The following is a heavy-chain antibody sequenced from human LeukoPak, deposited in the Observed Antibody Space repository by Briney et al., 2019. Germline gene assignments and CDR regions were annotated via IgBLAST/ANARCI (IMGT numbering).Heavy chain of an antibody. V-gene: IGHV3-23*01. J-gene: IGHJ4*02. CDR2: ISGSGGST. CDR1: GFTFSSYA. CDR3: AKMPRRYSSGFQPTYYFDY. Sequence: GGSLRLSCAASGFTFSSYAMNWVRQAPGKGLEWVSAISGSGGSTYYADSVKGRFTISRDNSKNTLYLQMNSLRAEDTAVYYCAKMPRRYSSGFQPTYYFDYWGQGTLVTVSS. D-gene: IGHD6-19*01.